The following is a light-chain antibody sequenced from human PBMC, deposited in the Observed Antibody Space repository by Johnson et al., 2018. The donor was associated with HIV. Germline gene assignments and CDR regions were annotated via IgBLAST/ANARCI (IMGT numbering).Light chain of an antibody. J-gene: IGLJ1*01. Sequence: VLTQPPSVSAAPGQNVTISCSGRSSNIGTNYVSWYQQLPGTAPKLLIYENNKRPSGIPDRFSGSKSGTSATLRITGLQTWDAADYYCGTWDSSLRSGFFGTGTKVTVL. CDR2: ENN. V-gene: IGLV1-51*01. CDR1: SSNIGTNY. CDR3: GTWDSSLRSGF.